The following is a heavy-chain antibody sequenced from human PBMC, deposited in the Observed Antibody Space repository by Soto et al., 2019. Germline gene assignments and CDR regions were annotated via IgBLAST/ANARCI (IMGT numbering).Heavy chain of an antibody. CDR2: ISAYNGNK. V-gene: IGHV1-18*01. Sequence: ASVKVSCKASGCTFTSYGISWVRQAPGQGLEWMGWISAYNGNKKYAQKLQGRVTMTTDTSTSTAYMELRSLRSDDTAVYYCARGVTPYYFDYWGQGTLVTVSS. CDR3: ARGVTPYYFDY. CDR1: GCTFTSYG. J-gene: IGHJ4*02. D-gene: IGHD4-4*01.